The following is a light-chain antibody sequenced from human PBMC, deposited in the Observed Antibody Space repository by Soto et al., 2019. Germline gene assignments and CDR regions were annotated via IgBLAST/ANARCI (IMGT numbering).Light chain of an antibody. Sequence: DIQMTQSPSSLSASVGDRVTITCQASQDISNYLNWYQQKPGKAPKLLIYDASNLETGVPSRFSGSGSGTDFTFTISSLQHEDIATYYCQQYDNLPPRVTFGPGTKVDIK. CDR3: QQYDNLPPRVT. CDR2: DAS. CDR1: QDISNY. J-gene: IGKJ3*01. V-gene: IGKV1-33*01.